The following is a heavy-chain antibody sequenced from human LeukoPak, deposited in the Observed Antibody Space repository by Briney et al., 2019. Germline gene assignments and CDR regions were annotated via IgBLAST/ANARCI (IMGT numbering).Heavy chain of an antibody. CDR2: IIPIFGTA. Sequence: GASVKVSCKASGGTFSSYAISWVRQAPGQGLEWMGGIIPIFGTANYAQKFQGRVMITTDESTSTAYMELSSLRSEDTAVYYCARGPVVPAAKTHFYYYYYYMDVWGKGTTVTVSS. CDR3: ARGPVVPAAKTHFYYYYYYMDV. CDR1: GGTFSSYA. J-gene: IGHJ6*03. V-gene: IGHV1-69*05. D-gene: IGHD2-2*01.